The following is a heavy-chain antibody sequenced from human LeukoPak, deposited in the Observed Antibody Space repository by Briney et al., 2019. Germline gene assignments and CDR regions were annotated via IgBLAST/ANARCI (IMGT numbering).Heavy chain of an antibody. CDR2: ISGTGGST. J-gene: IGHJ4*02. D-gene: IGHD3-10*01. V-gene: IGHV3-23*01. CDR1: GFTFSSYA. CDR3: ARDGGATMVRGVATYDS. Sequence: GGSLRLSCAASGFTFSSYAMSWVRQAPGKGLEWVSAISGTGGSTYYADSVKGRFTISRDNSKNTLYLQMNRLRAEDTAVYYCARDGGATMVRGVATYDSWGQGTLVTVSS.